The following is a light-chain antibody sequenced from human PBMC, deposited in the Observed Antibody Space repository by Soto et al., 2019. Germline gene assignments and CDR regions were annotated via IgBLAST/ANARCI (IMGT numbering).Light chain of an antibody. J-gene: IGKJ1*01. V-gene: IGKV1-39*01. CDR1: QSISSY. CDR2: AAS. Sequence: DIQMTQSPSSLSASVGDRVTITFRASQSISSYLNWYQQKPGKAPKLLIYAASSLQSGVPSRFSGSGSGTDFTLTISSLQPEDFATYYCQQSYSTPGWTFGQGTKVDIK. CDR3: QQSYSTPGWT.